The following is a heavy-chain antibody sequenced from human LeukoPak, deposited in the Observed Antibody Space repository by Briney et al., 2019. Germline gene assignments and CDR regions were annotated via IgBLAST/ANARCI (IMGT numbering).Heavy chain of an antibody. V-gene: IGHV3-23*01. J-gene: IGHJ4*02. CDR3: AKDRYSSGWYEDY. CDR1: GFTFSSYA. CDR2: ISGSGGST. D-gene: IGHD6-19*01. Sequence: PGASLRLSCAASGFTFSSYAMSWVRQAPGKGLEWVSAISGSGGSTYYADSVKGRFTISRGNSKNTLYLQMNSLRAEDTAVYYCAKDRYSSGWYEDYWGQGTLVTVSS.